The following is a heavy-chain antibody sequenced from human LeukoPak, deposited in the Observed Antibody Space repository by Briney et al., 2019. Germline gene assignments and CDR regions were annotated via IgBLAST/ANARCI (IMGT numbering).Heavy chain of an antibody. CDR1: GFTFSSYG. J-gene: IGHJ3*01. D-gene: IGHD3-10*01. V-gene: IGHV3-48*01. Sequence: SGGSLRLSCAASGFTFSSYGMTWVRQAPGKGLEWVSYISSSSSTIYYADSVKGRFTISRDNAKNSLYLQLNSLRAEDTAVYYCARERVGNVRGISHDAFDVWGQGTRVTVAS. CDR3: ARERVGNVRGISHDAFDV. CDR2: ISSSSSTI.